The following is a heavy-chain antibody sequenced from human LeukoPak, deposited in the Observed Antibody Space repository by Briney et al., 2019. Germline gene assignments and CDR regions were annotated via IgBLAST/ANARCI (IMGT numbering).Heavy chain of an antibody. CDR1: GGSISSYY. J-gene: IGHJ3*02. CDR2: IYYSGST. D-gene: IGHD2-2*02. Sequence: SETLSLTCTVSGGSISSYYWSWIRQPPGKGLEWIGYIYYSGSTNYNPSLKSRVTISVDTSKNQFSLKLSSVTAADTALYYCARRDIVVVPAAIFGAFDIWGQGTMVTVSS. CDR3: ARRDIVVVPAAIFGAFDI. V-gene: IGHV4-59*01.